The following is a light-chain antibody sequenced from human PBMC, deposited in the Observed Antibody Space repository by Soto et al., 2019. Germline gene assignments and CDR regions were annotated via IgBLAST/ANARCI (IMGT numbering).Light chain of an antibody. Sequence: DIQITQSPSSLSSSLLDIVTITCRASQSISSYLNWYQQKPGKVPKLLIYAASTLQSGVPSRFSGSGSGTDFTLTISSLQPEDVATYYCQKYNSAPPWTFGQGTKVDIK. CDR2: AAS. CDR3: QKYNSAPPWT. V-gene: IGKV1-27*01. CDR1: QSISSY. J-gene: IGKJ1*01.